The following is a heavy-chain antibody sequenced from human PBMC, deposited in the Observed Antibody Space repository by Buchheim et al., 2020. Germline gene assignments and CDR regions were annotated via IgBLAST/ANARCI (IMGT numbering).Heavy chain of an antibody. V-gene: IGHV1-69*12. D-gene: IGHD5-18*01. J-gene: IGHJ6*02. Sequence: QVQLVQSGAEVKKPGSSVKVSCKASGGTFSSYAISWVRQAPGQGLEWMGGIIPIFVTANYAQKFQGRVTITADESTSTAYLELSSQRYEDTAVDYCAREKGGYSYGPTEEPYYCYGMDVWGQGTT. CDR1: GGTFSSYA. CDR2: IIPIFVTA. CDR3: AREKGGYSYGPTEEPYYCYGMDV.